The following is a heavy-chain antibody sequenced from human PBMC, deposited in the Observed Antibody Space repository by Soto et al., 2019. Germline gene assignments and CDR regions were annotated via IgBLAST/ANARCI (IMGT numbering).Heavy chain of an antibody. J-gene: IGHJ4*02. Sequence: GGSLRLSCAASGFTFSSYGMHWVRQAPGKGLEWVALISATAGTTYYTDSVKGRFTISRDNSRNTVYLQMNSLRADDTAVYYCAKDRLAGGFDYWGQGTLVTVSS. CDR2: ISATAGTT. CDR1: GFTFSSYG. CDR3: AKDRLAGGFDY. V-gene: IGHV3-23*01. D-gene: IGHD3-16*01.